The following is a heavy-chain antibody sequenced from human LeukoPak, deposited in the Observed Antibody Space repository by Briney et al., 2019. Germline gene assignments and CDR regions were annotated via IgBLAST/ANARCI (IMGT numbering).Heavy chain of an antibody. Sequence: PSETLSLTCTVSGYSISSGYYWGWIRQPPGKGLEWIGSIYHSGSTYYNPSLKSRVTISVDTSKNQFSLKLSTLTAADTAVYYCARARRGKTAPLGFDPWGQETLVTVSS. D-gene: IGHD3-16*01. CDR2: IYHSGST. V-gene: IGHV4-38-2*02. CDR1: GYSISSGYY. CDR3: ARARRGKTAPLGFDP. J-gene: IGHJ5*02.